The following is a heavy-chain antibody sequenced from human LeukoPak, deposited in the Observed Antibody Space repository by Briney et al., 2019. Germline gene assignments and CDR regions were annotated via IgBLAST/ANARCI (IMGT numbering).Heavy chain of an antibody. CDR3: ARVSIAATQGTYYYYYMDV. CDR1: GGTFSSYA. J-gene: IGHJ6*03. CDR2: IIPIFGTA. D-gene: IGHD6-13*01. V-gene: IGHV1-69*06. Sequence: GASVKVSCKASGGTFSSYAISWVRQAPGQGLEWMGGIIPIFGTANYAQKFQGRVTITADKSTSTAYMELSSLRSEDTAVYYCARVSIAATQGTYYYYYMDVWGKGTTVTVSS.